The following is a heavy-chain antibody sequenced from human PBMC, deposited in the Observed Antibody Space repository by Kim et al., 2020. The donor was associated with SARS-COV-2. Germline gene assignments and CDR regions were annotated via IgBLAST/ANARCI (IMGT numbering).Heavy chain of an antibody. Sequence: GGSLRLSCAASGFTFSSYWMSWVRQAPGKGLEWVANIKQDGSEKYYVDSVKGRFTISRDNAKNSLYLQMNSLRAEDTAVYYCARAHGELLWFGELSLDAFDIWGQGTMVTVSS. CDR1: GFTFSSYW. D-gene: IGHD3-10*01. J-gene: IGHJ3*02. V-gene: IGHV3-7*03. CDR3: ARAHGELLWFGELSLDAFDI. CDR2: IKQDGSEK.